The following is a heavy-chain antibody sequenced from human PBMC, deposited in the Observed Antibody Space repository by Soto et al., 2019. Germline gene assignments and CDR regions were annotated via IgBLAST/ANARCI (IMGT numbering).Heavy chain of an antibody. CDR2: IGPESGAT. CDR3: GRGRSGQIVVFY. D-gene: IGHD1-26*01. V-gene: IGHV1-2*02. CDR1: GSTFTCHY. J-gene: IGHJ4*02. Sequence: GXSVKVSCXDSGSTFTCHYIHLVRQAPEQGPEWMGEIGPESGATSYAQKFQGRVTMTRDMSITTVYMELNNMSPDDTAVYYCGRGRSGQIVVFYWGQGTPVTVSS.